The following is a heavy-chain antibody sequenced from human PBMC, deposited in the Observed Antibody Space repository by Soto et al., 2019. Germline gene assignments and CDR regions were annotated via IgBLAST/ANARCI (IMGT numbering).Heavy chain of an antibody. CDR3: ARRATASRYGMDV. V-gene: IGHV5-51*01. D-gene: IGHD1-26*01. CDR2: IYPDEFHS. CDR1: GYSFANYW. J-gene: IGHJ6*02. Sequence: GESLKISCKGSGYSFANYWLAWVRQVPGKGLEYMGIIYPDEFHSTYGPSFEGQVTISADTSISTAYLQWSSLKASDTAMYYCARRATASRYGMDVWGQGTTVTVSS.